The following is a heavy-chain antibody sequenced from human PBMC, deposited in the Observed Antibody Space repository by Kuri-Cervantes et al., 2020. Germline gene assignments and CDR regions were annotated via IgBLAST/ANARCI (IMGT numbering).Heavy chain of an antibody. CDR1: GYTFTSYA. Sequence: ASVKVSCKASGYTFTSYAMHWVRQAPGQRLEWMGWINAGNGNTKYSQKFQGRVTITRDTSASTAYMELSSLRSEDTAVYYCARGGPWVPAATSWFDPWGQGTLVTVSS. J-gene: IGHJ5*02. CDR3: ARGGPWVPAATSWFDP. V-gene: IGHV1-3*01. D-gene: IGHD2-2*01. CDR2: INAGNGNT.